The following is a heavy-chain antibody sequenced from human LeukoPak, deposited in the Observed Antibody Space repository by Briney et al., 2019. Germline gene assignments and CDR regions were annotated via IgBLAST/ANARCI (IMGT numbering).Heavy chain of an antibody. V-gene: IGHV1-2*02. J-gene: IGHJ4*02. Sequence: FSXXYMHWVRQAPGQGLEWMGWINPNSGGTNYAQKFQGRVTMTRDTSISTAYMELSRLRSDDTAMYYCARXXXVXXVXLDYWGXGXLVTVSS. CDR3: ARXXXVXXVXLDY. CDR1: FSXXY. CDR2: INPNSGGT.